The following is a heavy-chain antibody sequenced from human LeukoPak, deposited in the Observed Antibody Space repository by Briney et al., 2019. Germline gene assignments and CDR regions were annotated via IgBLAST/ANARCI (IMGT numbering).Heavy chain of an antibody. J-gene: IGHJ5*02. CDR1: GGSISSSSYY. CDR3: AAALGATTRWFDP. Sequence: SETLSLTCTVSGGSISSSSYYWGWIRQPPGKGLEWIGSIYYSGSTYYNPSLKSRVTISVDTSKNQFSLKLSSVTAADTAVYYCAAALGATTRWFDPWGQGTLVTVSS. CDR2: IYYSGST. V-gene: IGHV4-39*01. D-gene: IGHD1-26*01.